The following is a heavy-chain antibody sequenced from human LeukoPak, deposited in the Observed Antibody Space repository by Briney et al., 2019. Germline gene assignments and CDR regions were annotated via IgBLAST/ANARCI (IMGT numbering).Heavy chain of an antibody. CDR1: GFTFSSYW. CDR2: INTDGSTT. CDR3: ATGRGTPLGF. D-gene: IGHD1-26*01. V-gene: IGHV3-74*01. Sequence: GGSLRLSCAASGFTFSSYWMHWVRQAPGKGLMWVSRINTDGSTTNYADSVEGRFTVSRDNAKNTLYLQMNSLRAEDTAVYYCATGRGTPLGFWGQGALVTVSS. J-gene: IGHJ4*02.